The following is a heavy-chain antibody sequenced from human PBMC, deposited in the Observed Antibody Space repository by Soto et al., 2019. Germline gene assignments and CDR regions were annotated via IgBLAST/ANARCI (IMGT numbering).Heavy chain of an antibody. V-gene: IGHV3-23*01. Sequence: EVQLLESVGGLVQPGGSLRLSCAASGFTFSSYAMSWVRQAPGKGLEWVSAISGSGGSTYYADSVKGRFTISRDNSKNTLYLQMNSLRAEDTAVYYCANSPGSYYDFWSGYPHAFDIWGQGTMVTVSS. CDR2: ISGSGGST. CDR3: ANSPGSYYDFWSGYPHAFDI. D-gene: IGHD3-3*01. CDR1: GFTFSSYA. J-gene: IGHJ3*02.